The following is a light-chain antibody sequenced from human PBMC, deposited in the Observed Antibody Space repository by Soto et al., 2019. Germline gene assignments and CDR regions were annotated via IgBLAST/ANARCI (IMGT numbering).Light chain of an antibody. CDR2: DVT. V-gene: IGLV2-11*01. CDR3: CSYVGSYTWV. J-gene: IGLJ7*01. Sequence: QSVLTQPRSVSGSPGQSVTISCTGTSSDVGGYNFVSWYQQHPGKAPQLMIYDVTKRPSGVPDRFSGSKSGNAASLTISGLQAEDETDYYCCSYVGSYTWVFGGGTQLTVL. CDR1: SSDVGGYNF.